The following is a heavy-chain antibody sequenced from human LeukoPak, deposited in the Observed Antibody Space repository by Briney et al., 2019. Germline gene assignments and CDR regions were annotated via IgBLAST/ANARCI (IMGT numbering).Heavy chain of an antibody. CDR3: ARDRPGSGSYRYYYYMDV. Sequence: SETLSLTCTVSGGSISSGGYYWSWIRQPPGKGLEWIGYIYHSGSTYYNPSLKSRVTVSVDRSKNQFSLKLSSVTAADTAVYYCARDRPGSGSYRYYYYMDVWGKGTTVTVSS. D-gene: IGHD3-10*01. V-gene: IGHV4-30-2*01. CDR1: GGSISSGGYY. CDR2: IYHSGST. J-gene: IGHJ6*03.